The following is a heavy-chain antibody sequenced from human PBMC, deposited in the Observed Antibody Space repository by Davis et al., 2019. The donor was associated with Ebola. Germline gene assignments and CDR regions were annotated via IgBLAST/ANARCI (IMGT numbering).Heavy chain of an antibody. CDR3: ARFLIFGVVDYGMDV. Sequence: GESLKISCAASGFTFNSYSMNWVRQAPGKGLEWVSSISSSSTYIYYADSVKGRFTISRDNAKNSLYLQMNSLRAEDTAVYYCARFLIFGVVDYGMDVWGQGTTVTVSS. J-gene: IGHJ6*02. CDR2: ISSSSTYI. V-gene: IGHV3-21*01. D-gene: IGHD3-3*01. CDR1: GFTFNSYS.